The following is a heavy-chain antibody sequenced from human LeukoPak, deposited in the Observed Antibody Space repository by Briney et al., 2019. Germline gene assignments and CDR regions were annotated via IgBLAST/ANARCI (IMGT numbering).Heavy chain of an antibody. CDR3: AKSMGIAGYFDY. V-gene: IGHV3-7*05. D-gene: IGHD7-27*01. J-gene: IGHJ4*02. CDR2: IKQDGSEK. Sequence: PGGTLRLSCAASGFTFSSYWVTWVRQAPGKGLELVANIKQDGSEKYLVDSVKGRFTISRDNAQHSVYLQMNSLRAEDTAIYYCAKSMGIAGYFDYWGQGTLVTASS. CDR1: GFTFSSYW.